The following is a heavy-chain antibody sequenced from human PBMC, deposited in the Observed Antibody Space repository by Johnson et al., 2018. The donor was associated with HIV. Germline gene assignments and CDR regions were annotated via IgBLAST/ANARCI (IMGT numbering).Heavy chain of an antibody. CDR2: ISYDGSNK. CDR1: GFTFSTYA. D-gene: IGHD3-16*01. J-gene: IGHJ3*02. V-gene: IGHV3-30-3*01. CDR3: AKAPSMGADGFDI. Sequence: QVQLVESGGGVVQPGRSLRLSCAASGFTFSTYAMHWVRQAPGKGLEWVAVISYDGSNKYYGDSVKGRFTISRDNSKNALYLQMNSLRAEDTAVYYCAKAPSMGADGFDIWGQGTMVTVSS.